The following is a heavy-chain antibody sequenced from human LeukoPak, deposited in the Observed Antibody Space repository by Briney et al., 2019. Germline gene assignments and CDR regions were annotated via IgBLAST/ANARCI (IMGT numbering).Heavy chain of an antibody. D-gene: IGHD2/OR15-2a*01. CDR1: GGSVSSGSYY. CDR3: ARDQVLLGFDP. J-gene: IGHJ5*02. CDR2: IYYSGRT. Sequence: SETLSLTCTVSGGSVSSGSYYWSWIRQPPGKGLEWIGYIYYSGRTNYNPSLKSRVTISVDTSKNQFSLKLSSVTAADTAVYYCARDQVLLGFDPWGQGTLVTVSS. V-gene: IGHV4-61*01.